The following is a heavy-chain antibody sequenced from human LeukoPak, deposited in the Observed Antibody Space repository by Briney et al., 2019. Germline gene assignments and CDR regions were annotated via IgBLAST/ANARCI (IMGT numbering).Heavy chain of an antibody. CDR3: AGPWGSFDY. Sequence: SETLSLTCTVSGGSMNRYYWSWIRQPPGKGLEWIGYIYYSGSTFYNPSLKSRVTISLDTSKNQFSLKLSSVTAADTAVYYCAGPWGSFDYWGQGTLVTVSS. V-gene: IGHV4-59*08. D-gene: IGHD7-27*01. CDR1: GGSMNRYY. J-gene: IGHJ4*02. CDR2: IYYSGST.